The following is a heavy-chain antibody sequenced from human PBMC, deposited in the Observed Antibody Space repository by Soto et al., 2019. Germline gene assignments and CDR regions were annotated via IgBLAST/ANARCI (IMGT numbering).Heavy chain of an antibody. CDR2: FYHSGST. CDR1: GGSITSSNYH. V-gene: IGHV4-39*01. Sequence: SETLSLTCTVSGGSITSSNYHWDWIRQPPGKGLEWIGTFYHSGSTNYNPSLESRVTISVDTSKNQFSLNLSSVTAADTALYYCARATYSGYFSFWGQGALVTVSS. D-gene: IGHD3-22*01. J-gene: IGHJ4*02. CDR3: ARATYSGYFSF.